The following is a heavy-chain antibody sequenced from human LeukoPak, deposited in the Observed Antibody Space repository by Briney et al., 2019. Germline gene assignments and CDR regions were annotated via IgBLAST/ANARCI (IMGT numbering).Heavy chain of an antibody. CDR1: GYTFTSYG. Sequence: ASVKVSCKXSGYTFTSYGISWVRQAPGQGLEWMGWISAYNGNTNYAQKLQGRVTMTTDTSTSTAYMELRSLRSDDTAVYYCAGTASGWPFDYWGQGTLVTVSS. J-gene: IGHJ4*02. CDR3: AGTASGWPFDY. D-gene: IGHD6-19*01. V-gene: IGHV1-18*01. CDR2: ISAYNGNT.